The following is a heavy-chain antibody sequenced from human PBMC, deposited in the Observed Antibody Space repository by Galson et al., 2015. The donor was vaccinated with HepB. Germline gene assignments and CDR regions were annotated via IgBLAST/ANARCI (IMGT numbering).Heavy chain of an antibody. D-gene: IGHD6-19*01. CDR1: GSTFSSSG. CDR3: ARRYGSAWNLGY. J-gene: IGHJ4*02. CDR2: ISNDGNKK. V-gene: IGHV3-30*03. Sequence: SLRLSCAASGSTFSSSGMHWVRQAPGKGLQWVAAISNDGNKKYYADSVKGRFTISRDNSKNTLYLQMNSLGAEDTAMYYCARRYGSAWNLGYWGQGTLVIVSS.